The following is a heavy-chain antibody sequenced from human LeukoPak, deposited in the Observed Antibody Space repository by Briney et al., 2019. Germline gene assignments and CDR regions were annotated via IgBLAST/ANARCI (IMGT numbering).Heavy chain of an antibody. CDR3: AKDDGYSYGFYYYYYMDV. Sequence: GGSLRLSCAASGFTFSSYSMNWVRQAPGKGLEWVSYISSSSSTIYYADSVKGRFTISRDNAKNSLYLQMNSLRAEDTAVYYCAKDDGYSYGFYYYYYMDVWGKGTTVTVSS. J-gene: IGHJ6*03. V-gene: IGHV3-48*04. CDR1: GFTFSSYS. D-gene: IGHD5-18*01. CDR2: ISSSSSTI.